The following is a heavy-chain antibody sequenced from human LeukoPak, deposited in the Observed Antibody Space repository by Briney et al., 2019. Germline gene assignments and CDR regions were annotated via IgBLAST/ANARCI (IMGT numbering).Heavy chain of an antibody. CDR1: GYTFTGYF. V-gene: IGHV1-2*02. D-gene: IGHD1-26*01. Sequence: ASVKVSCKTSGYTFTGYFMHWVRQAPGQGLEWLGWINPDSGVTKYAQKFQGRVTMTRDTSISTAYKELSRLRSDDTAVYYCASRELGYWGQGTLVSVSS. CDR2: INPDSGVT. J-gene: IGHJ4*02. CDR3: ASRELGY.